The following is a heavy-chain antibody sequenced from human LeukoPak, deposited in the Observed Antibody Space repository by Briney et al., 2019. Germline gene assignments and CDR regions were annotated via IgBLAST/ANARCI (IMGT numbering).Heavy chain of an antibody. J-gene: IGHJ6*03. D-gene: IGHD1-26*01. CDR3: AREWELRGAYYMDV. CDR2: ISSDGGNT. CDR1: GLTFSSYW. Sequence: GGSLRLSCAASGLTFSSYWMHWVRQAPGKGLVWVSRISSDGGNTVYADSVKGRFTISRDNANDTLYLQMDSLRGEDTAVYYCAREWELRGAYYMDVWGKGTTVTVSS. V-gene: IGHV3-74*01.